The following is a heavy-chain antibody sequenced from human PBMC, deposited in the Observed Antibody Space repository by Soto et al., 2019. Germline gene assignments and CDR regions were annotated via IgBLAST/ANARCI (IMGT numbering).Heavy chain of an antibody. D-gene: IGHD6-19*01. Sequence: ASVKVSCKASGYTFTSYYMHWVRQAPGQGLEWMGIINPSGGSTSYAQKFQGRVTMTRDTSTSTVYMELSSLRSEDTAVYYCARSYSSGPYYMDVWGKGTTVTVS. CDR2: INPSGGST. V-gene: IGHV1-46*03. J-gene: IGHJ6*03. CDR3: ARSYSSGPYYMDV. CDR1: GYTFTSYY.